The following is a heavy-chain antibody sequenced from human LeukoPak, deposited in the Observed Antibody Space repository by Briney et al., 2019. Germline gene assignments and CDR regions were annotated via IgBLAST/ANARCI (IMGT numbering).Heavy chain of an antibody. CDR3: ARNYRFALAYYYMDV. J-gene: IGHJ6*03. CDR2: INPSGGST. CDR1: GYIFTYYF. Sequence: SSVNVSFKASGYIFTYYFIHWVRRPPGQGLEWMGIINPSGGSTNYAQKFQGRVPMTRDTSTRTVYMELSSLRSEDTAVYYCARNYRFALAYYYMDVWGKGTTVTISS. D-gene: IGHD4-11*01. V-gene: IGHV1-46*01.